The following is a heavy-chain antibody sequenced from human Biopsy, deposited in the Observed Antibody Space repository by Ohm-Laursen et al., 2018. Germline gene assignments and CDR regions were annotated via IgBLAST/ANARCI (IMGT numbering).Heavy chain of an antibody. CDR3: ARDYTWNYVGIGY. D-gene: IGHD1-7*01. Sequence: GSLRLSCAASGFTFNIYAMNWVRQAPGKGMEWVSTISGTTTKTYYADSVKGRFTISRDNSKNTVSLQMHSLRAEDTALYYCARDYTWNYVGIGYWGHGTLVTVSS. CDR1: GFTFNIYA. V-gene: IGHV3-23*01. J-gene: IGHJ4*01. CDR2: ISGTTTKT.